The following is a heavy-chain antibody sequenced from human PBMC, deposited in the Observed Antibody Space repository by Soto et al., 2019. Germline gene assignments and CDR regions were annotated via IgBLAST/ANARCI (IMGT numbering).Heavy chain of an antibody. V-gene: IGHV1-18*04. CDR1: GYTFTSYG. J-gene: IGHJ5*02. CDR3: ARNPYCSSTSCQFDP. Sequence: WASVKVSCKASGYTFTSYGISWVRQAPGQGLEWMGWISAYNGNTNYAQKLQGRVTMTTDTSTSTAYMELRSLRSDDTAVYYCARNPYCSSTSCQFDPWGQGTLVTVSS. D-gene: IGHD2-2*01. CDR2: ISAYNGNT.